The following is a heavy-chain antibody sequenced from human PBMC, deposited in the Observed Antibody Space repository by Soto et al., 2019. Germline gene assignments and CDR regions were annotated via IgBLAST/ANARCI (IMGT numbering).Heavy chain of an antibody. V-gene: IGHV1-69*04. J-gene: IGHJ3*02. D-gene: IGHD5-12*01. Sequence: SVKVSCKASGGTFSSYTISWVRQAPGQGLEWMGRIIPILGIANYAQKFQGRVTITADKSTSTAYMELSSLRPEDTAVYYCARDSSGYDGAFDIWGQGTMVTVSS. CDR3: ARDSSGYDGAFDI. CDR2: IIPILGIA. CDR1: GGTFSSYT.